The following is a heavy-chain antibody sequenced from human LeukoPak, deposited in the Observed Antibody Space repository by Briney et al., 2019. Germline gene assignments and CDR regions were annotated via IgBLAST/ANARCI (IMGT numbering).Heavy chain of an antibody. CDR2: ISSGTSTI. V-gene: IGHV3-48*01. CDR1: GFSFISYS. Sequence: GGSLRLSCAASGFSFISYSMSWVRQARGKGLEWVAYISSGTSTIYYADSVRGRFSISRDNVKHSLYLQMTSLRAEDTALYYCARDGYSNYVDGFDIWGQGTMVIVSS. J-gene: IGHJ3*02. CDR3: ARDGYSNYVDGFDI. D-gene: IGHD4-11*01.